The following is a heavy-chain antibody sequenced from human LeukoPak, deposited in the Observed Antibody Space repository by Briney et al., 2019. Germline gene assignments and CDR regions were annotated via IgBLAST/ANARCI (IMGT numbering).Heavy chain of an antibody. V-gene: IGHV3-74*01. Sequence: PGGSLRLSCVASGYTFNTYWVHWVRQAPGRGLVWVSRINSAGSSTSSADSVKGRFTISRDNAKNTVYLQMNSLRAEDTAVYYCARERPRYCSGDVSYSYYFDYWGQGTVVTVSS. J-gene: IGHJ4*02. CDR3: ARERPRYCSGDVSYSYYFDY. CDR2: INSAGSST. D-gene: IGHD2-15*01. CDR1: GYTFNTYW.